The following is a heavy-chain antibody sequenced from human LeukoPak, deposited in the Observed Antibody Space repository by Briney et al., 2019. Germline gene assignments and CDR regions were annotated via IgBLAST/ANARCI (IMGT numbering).Heavy chain of an antibody. CDR3: AKGPQWELLEGPDY. V-gene: IGHV3-9*01. Sequence: GGSLRLSCAASGFTFDDYAMHWVRQAPGKGLEWVSGISWNSGSIGYADSVKGRFTISRDNAKNSLYLQMNSLRAEDTALYYCAKGPQWELLEGPDYWGQGTLVTVSS. CDR1: GFTFDDYA. CDR2: ISWNSGSI. D-gene: IGHD1-26*01. J-gene: IGHJ4*02.